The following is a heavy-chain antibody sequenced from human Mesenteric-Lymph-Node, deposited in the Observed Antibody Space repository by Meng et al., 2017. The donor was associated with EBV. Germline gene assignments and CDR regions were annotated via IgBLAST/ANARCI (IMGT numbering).Heavy chain of an antibody. J-gene: IGHJ4*02. CDR2: IYYSGNT. V-gene: IGHV4-34*01. CDR3: ARVTYSGSRYPSVFDY. CDR1: GGSFSGYY. Sequence: LQHWCAGLLNPSEPLSLTCDVYGGSFSGYYWSWIRQPPEKGLEWIGYIYYSGNTYYNPSLESRVTISIDTSKSQVSLKLTSVTAADTAVYYCARVTYSGSRYPSVFDYWGQGNLVTVSS. D-gene: IGHD6-13*01.